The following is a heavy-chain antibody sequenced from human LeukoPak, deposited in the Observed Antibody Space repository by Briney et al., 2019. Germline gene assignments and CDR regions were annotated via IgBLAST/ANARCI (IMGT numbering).Heavy chain of an antibody. CDR2: ISAYNGNT. V-gene: IGHV1-18*01. J-gene: IGHJ4*02. CDR3: ARVGYCSSTSCFDY. Sequence: ASVTVSFTASGYTFTSYGISWVRQAPGQGLEWMGWISAYNGNTNYAQKLQGRVTMTTDTSTSTAYMELRSLRSDDTAVYYCARVGYCSSTSCFDYWGQGTLVTVSS. CDR1: GYTFTSYG. D-gene: IGHD2-2*01.